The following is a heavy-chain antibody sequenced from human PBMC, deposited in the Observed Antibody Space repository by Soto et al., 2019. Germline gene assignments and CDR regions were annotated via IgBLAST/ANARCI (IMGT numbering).Heavy chain of an antibody. CDR1: GFTFSSYE. V-gene: IGHV3-48*03. D-gene: IGHD2-21*02. CDR2: ISSSGSTI. Sequence: VGSLRLSCAASGFTFSSYEMNWVRQAPGKGLEWVSYISSSGSTIYYADSVKGRFTISRDNAKNSLYLQMNGLRAEDTAVYYCARVRIVVVTTYPGDYYGMDVWGQGTTVTVSS. J-gene: IGHJ6*02. CDR3: ARVRIVVVTTYPGDYYGMDV.